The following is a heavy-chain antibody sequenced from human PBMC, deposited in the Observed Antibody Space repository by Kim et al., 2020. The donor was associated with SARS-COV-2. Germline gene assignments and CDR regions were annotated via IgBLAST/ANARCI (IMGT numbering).Heavy chain of an antibody. J-gene: IGHJ5*02. CDR1: GYTFTTYV. Sequence: GESLKISCKASGYTFTTYVIGWVRQVPGKGLEWVGGIYPGDSETRYSPSFQGQATLSVDTSVNTAYLQWNSLKASDTAIYYCARPIVAGAVFETWGQGTLVTVSS. CDR2: IYPGDSET. V-gene: IGHV5-51*01. CDR3: ARPIVAGAVFET. D-gene: IGHD5-12*01.